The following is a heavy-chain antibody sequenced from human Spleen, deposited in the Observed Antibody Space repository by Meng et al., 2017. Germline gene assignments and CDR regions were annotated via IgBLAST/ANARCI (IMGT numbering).Heavy chain of an antibody. J-gene: IGHJ2*01. D-gene: IGHD4-17*01. V-gene: IGHV5-51*01. CDR1: GYSFTSYW. CDR2: IYPGDSDT. CDR3: ARTTVTSYWYFDL. Sequence: KVSCKGSGYSFTSYWIGWVRQMPGKGLEWMGIIYPGDSDTRYSPSFQGQVTISADKSISTAYLQWSSLKASDTAMYYCARTTVTSYWYFDLWGRGTLVTVSS.